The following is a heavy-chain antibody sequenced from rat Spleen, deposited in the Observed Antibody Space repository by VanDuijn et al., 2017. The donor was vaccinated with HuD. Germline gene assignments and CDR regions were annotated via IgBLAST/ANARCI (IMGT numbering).Heavy chain of an antibody. CDR2: ISYDGSAT. V-gene: IGHV5-25*01. CDR3: TRHAYYDGYYHWYFDF. CDR1: GFTFSSYD. J-gene: IGHJ1*01. D-gene: IGHD1-12*03. Sequence: EVQLVESGGGLVQPGRSMKLSCTASGFTFSSYDMAWVRQAPTKGLEWVASISYDGSATYYRDSVKGRFTISRDNAKSTLYLQMDSLRSEDTATHYCTRHAYYDGYYHWYFDFWGPGTMVTVSS.